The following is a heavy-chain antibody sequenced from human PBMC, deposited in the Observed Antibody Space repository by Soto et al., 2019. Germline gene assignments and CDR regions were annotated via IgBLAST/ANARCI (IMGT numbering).Heavy chain of an antibody. D-gene: IGHD6-13*01. CDR2: IDPSDSYT. CDR1: GYSFTSYW. CDR3: AVGDSSSRGDDACDI. V-gene: IGHV5-10-1*01. Sequence: VESLKISCKGSGYSFTSYWISWVRQMPGKGLEWMGRIDPSDSYTNYSPSFQGHVTISADKSISTAYLQWSSLKASDTAMYYCAVGDSSSRGDDACDIWGKGTMV. J-gene: IGHJ3*02.